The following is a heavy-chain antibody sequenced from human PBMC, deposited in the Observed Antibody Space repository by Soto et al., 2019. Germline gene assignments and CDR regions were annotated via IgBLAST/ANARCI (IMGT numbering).Heavy chain of an antibody. J-gene: IGHJ6*02. D-gene: IGHD2-8*01. CDR3: ARDVAASCTDFVCSDSGGLDV. Sequence: PSETLSLTCAVSGGSITNIATSWTWLRQPPGKGLEWIGYIYHSGSTYYNPSLKSRVAISVDKSKNQFSLNLSSVTAADTAVYYCARDVAASCTDFVCSDSGGLDVWGHGTTVTVSS. V-gene: IGHV4-30-2*01. CDR2: IYHSGST. CDR1: GGSITNIATS.